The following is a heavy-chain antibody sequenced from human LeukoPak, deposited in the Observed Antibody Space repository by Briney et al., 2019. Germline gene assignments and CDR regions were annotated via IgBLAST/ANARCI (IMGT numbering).Heavy chain of an antibody. J-gene: IGHJ5*01. V-gene: IGHV1-69*04. D-gene: IGHD5-12*01. CDR2: IIPVLGVP. CDR3: ARGGDNIVATALWFDP. Sequence: PERSSCKASGGGFSRCGISWVRQAPGQGLEWMGRIIPVLGVPNYAQKFQGRITITADKSTSTAYMEVSSLTSEDTAVYFCARGGDNIVATALWFDPWGQGTRVTVSS. CDR1: GGGFSRCG.